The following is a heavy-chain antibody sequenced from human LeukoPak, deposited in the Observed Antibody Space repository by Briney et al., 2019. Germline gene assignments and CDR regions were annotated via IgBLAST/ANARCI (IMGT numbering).Heavy chain of an antibody. CDR1: GYTFTSYG. J-gene: IGHJ4*02. CDR2: IIPIFGTA. Sequence: ASVKVSCKASGYTFTSYGISWVRQAPGQGLEWMGGIIPIFGTASYAQKFQGRVTITADESTSTAYMELSSLRSEDTAVYYCARKGSYSSSWYDSFDYWGQGTLVTVSS. CDR3: ARKGSYSSSWYDSFDY. D-gene: IGHD6-13*01. V-gene: IGHV1-69*13.